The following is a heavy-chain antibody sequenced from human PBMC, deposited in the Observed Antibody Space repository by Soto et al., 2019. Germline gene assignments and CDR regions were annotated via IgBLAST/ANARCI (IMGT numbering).Heavy chain of an antibody. CDR2: IKKDGRER. V-gene: IGHV3-7*03. Sequence: GGSLRLSCAASGFSFSNFRMSWVRQAPGKGPEWVANIKKDGRERDYVDSVRGRFTISRDNAKNSLYLQMNNLRAEDTAVYYCVRDGEGPTMTWIYWGQGTQVTVSS. CDR3: VRDGEGPTMTWIY. D-gene: IGHD3-10*01. CDR1: GFSFSNFR. J-gene: IGHJ4*02.